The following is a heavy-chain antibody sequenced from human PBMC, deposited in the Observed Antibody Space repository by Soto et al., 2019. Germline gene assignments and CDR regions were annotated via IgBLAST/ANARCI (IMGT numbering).Heavy chain of an antibody. CDR3: ATRDTGRVY. V-gene: IGHV4-4*02. J-gene: IGHJ4*02. D-gene: IGHD5-18*01. CDR1: GVSIGSHDW. Sequence: QVQLQESGPGLVKPSGTLSLTCAVSGVSIGSHDWWTWVRPPPGKGLEWIGESHQSGNTHYNSSLESRVTISLDKSKNHFSLQLSSVTVADTAVYYCATRDTGRVYWGQGTLVTVSS. CDR2: SHQSGNT.